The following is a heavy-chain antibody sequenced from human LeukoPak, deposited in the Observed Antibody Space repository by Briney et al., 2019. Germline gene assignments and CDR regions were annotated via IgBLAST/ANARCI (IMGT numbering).Heavy chain of an antibody. J-gene: IGHJ3*02. CDR1: GFTFSSYG. Sequence: GRSLRLSCAASGFTFSSYGMHWVRQAPGKGLEWVAVIWYDGSNKYYADSVKGRFTISRDNSKNTLCLQMNSLRAEDTAVYYCAKDYGDYYPEAFDIWGQGTMVTVSS. CDR2: IWYDGSNK. D-gene: IGHD4-17*01. CDR3: AKDYGDYYPEAFDI. V-gene: IGHV3-33*06.